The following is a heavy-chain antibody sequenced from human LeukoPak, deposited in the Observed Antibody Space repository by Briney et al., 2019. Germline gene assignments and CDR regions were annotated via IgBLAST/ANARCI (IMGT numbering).Heavy chain of an antibody. CDR3: ARAKGYNPFFDY. J-gene: IGHJ4*02. V-gene: IGHV4-34*01. D-gene: IGHD5-24*01. CDR2: INHSGST. Sequence: SETLSLTCAVYGGSFSGYYWSWIRQPPGKGLEWIGEINHSGSTNYNPSLKSRVTISVDTSKNQFPLKLSSVTAADTAVYYCARAKGYNPFFDYWGQGTLVTVSS. CDR1: GGSFSGYY.